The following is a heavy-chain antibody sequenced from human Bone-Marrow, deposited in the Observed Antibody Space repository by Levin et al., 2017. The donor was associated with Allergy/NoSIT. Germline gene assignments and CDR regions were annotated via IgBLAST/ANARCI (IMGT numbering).Heavy chain of an antibody. CDR2: INPSGGST. CDR1: GYTFTSYY. J-gene: IGHJ6*02. D-gene: IGHD3-3*01. Sequence: ASVKVSCKASGYTFTSYYMHWVRQAPGQGLEWMGIINPSGGSTSYAQKFQGRVTMTRDTSTSTVYMELSSLRSEDTAVYYCARDDFWSGYAYYYYYGMDVWGQGTTVTVSS. V-gene: IGHV1-46*01. CDR3: ARDDFWSGYAYYYYYGMDV.